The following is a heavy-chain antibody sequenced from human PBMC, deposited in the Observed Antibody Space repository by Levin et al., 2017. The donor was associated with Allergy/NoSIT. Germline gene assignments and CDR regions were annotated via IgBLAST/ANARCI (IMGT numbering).Heavy chain of an antibody. CDR1: GFTFSNYW. V-gene: IGHV3-74*01. Sequence: GESLKISCTASGFTFSNYWMHWVRQTPGKGLVWVSHIGGDGSATGYADSVKGRFTISRDNARNTLLLQMDSLRAEATAVYYCSRESESPDYWGQGTLVTVSS. CDR2: IGGDGSAT. CDR3: SRESESPDY. J-gene: IGHJ4*02.